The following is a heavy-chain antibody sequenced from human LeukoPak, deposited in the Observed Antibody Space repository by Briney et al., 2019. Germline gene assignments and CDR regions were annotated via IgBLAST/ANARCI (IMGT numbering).Heavy chain of an antibody. D-gene: IGHD2-8*01. Sequence: GGSLRLSCAASGFTFSSYGMHWVRQAPGKGLEWVAGIWFDGSKKYYADSVKGRFTISRDSSKNTLDLQMNSLRAEDTAVYYCSKVSSTKYFDYWGQGTLVTVSS. V-gene: IGHV3-33*06. J-gene: IGHJ4*02. CDR2: IWFDGSKK. CDR3: SKVSSTKYFDY. CDR1: GFTFSSYG.